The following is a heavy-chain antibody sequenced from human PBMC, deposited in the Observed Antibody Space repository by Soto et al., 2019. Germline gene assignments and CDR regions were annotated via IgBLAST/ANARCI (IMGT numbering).Heavy chain of an antibody. CDR2: IYYSGST. D-gene: IGHD3-10*01. J-gene: IGHJ6*02. Sequence: SETLSLTCTVSGGSISSGGYYCSWIRQHPGKGLEWIGYIYYSGSTYYNPSLKSRVTISVDTSKNQFSLKLSSVTAADTAVYYCARNHYGSGSYSLYYYYGMDVWGQGTTVTVSS. CDR1: GGSISSGGYY. V-gene: IGHV4-31*03. CDR3: ARNHYGSGSYSLYYYYGMDV.